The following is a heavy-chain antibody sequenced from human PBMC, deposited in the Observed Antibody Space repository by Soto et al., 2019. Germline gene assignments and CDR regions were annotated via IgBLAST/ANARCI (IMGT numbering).Heavy chain of an antibody. CDR2: IYPGDSDT. CDR3: ALTRDDFWSGYYLSGP. V-gene: IGHV5-51*01. J-gene: IGHJ5*02. Sequence: LGESLKISCKGSGYSFTSYWIGWVRQMPGKGLEWMGIIYPGDSDTRYSPSFQGQVTISADKSISTAYLQWSSLKASDTAMYYCALTRDDFWSGYYLSGPWGQGTLVTVSS. CDR1: GYSFTSYW. D-gene: IGHD3-3*01.